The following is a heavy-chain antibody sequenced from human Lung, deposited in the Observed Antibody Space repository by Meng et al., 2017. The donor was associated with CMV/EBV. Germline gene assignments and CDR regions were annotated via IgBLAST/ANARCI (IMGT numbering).Heavy chain of an antibody. J-gene: IGHJ4*02. CDR3: ARDRTTGRYFDY. CDR1: GGSISSGAYY. CDR2: IYYSGST. Sequence: QGQMQESGPGLVKPSQTLSLTCTVSGGSISSGAYYWSWIRQPPGKGLEWIGYIYYSGSTYYNPSLKSRVTISVDTSKNQFSLKLSSVTAADTAVYYCARDRTTGRYFDYWGQGTLVTVSS. V-gene: IGHV4-30-4*01. D-gene: IGHD4-11*01.